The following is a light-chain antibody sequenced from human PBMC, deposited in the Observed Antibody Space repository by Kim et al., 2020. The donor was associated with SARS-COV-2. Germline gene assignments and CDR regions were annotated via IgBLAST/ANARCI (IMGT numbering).Light chain of an antibody. CDR2: GKN. CDR1: SLRSYY. CDR3: NSRDSNDNVV. Sequence: VAVGQTVRITCQGDSLRSYYATWYQQKPGQAPIVVIYGKNNRPSGIPDRFSGSNSGNTASLTITGTQAGDEADYYCNSRDSNDNVVFGGGTQLTVL. J-gene: IGLJ2*01. V-gene: IGLV3-19*01.